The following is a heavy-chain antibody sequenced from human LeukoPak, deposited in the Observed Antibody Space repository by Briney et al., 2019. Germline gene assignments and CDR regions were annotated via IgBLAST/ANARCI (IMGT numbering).Heavy chain of an antibody. CDR3: ARDRGWRTTGYYLYHCDY. CDR2: IKHNGGEK. V-gene: IGHV3-7*01. Sequence: HPGGSLRLSCVASGFTFTDFFMSWVRQAPGKGLEWVASIKHNGGEKYYVDSVKGRFTISRDNAKNSLYLEMSSLRVEDTAVYYCARDRGWRTTGYYLYHCDYWGQGTLVTFAS. CDR1: GFTFTDFF. D-gene: IGHD3-9*01. J-gene: IGHJ4*02.